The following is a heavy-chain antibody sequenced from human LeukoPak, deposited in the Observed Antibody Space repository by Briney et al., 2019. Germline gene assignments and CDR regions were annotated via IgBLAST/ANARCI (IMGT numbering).Heavy chain of an antibody. CDR1: GFTFSSYS. CDR2: ISSSSSYI. J-gene: IGHJ5*02. D-gene: IGHD6-6*01. CDR3: TRDPYSSSSGWFDP. Sequence: KLGGSLRLSCAASGFTFSSYSMNWVRQAPGKGLEWVSSISSSSSYIYYADSVKGRFTISRDNAKNSLYLQMNSLRAEDTAVYYCTRDPYSSSSGWFDPWGQGTLVTVSS. V-gene: IGHV3-21*01.